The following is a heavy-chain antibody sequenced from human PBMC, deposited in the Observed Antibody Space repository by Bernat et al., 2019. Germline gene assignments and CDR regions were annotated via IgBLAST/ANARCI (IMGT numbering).Heavy chain of an antibody. CDR2: IYGGVGH. D-gene: IGHD3-22*01. Sequence: EVQLVESGGGLVRLGGSRGLSGAASGLTVSSNYISWARQAPGKGLEWVQVIYGGVGHYYADSVKGRFTISRDNSKNTLYLQMNSLGAEDTAVYYCARDQRHYYDSSGYWDYGMDVWGQGTTVTVSS. CDR1: GLTVSSNY. J-gene: IGHJ6*02. CDR3: ARDQRHYYDSSGYWDYGMDV. V-gene: IGHV3-66*01.